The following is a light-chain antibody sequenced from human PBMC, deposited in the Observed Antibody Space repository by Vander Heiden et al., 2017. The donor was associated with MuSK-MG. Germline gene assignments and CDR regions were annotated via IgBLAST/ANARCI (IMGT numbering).Light chain of an antibody. V-gene: IGKV1-39*01. Sequence: DIQMTQSPSSLSASVGDRVTITCRASQSISSYLNWYQQKPGKAPKLLIYAASSLQSGVPSRFSGSGSGTDFTLTISRLQPEDIATYYCQQCDSTPNTFGQGTPLEIK. CDR2: AAS. CDR3: QQCDSTPNT. CDR1: QSISSY. J-gene: IGKJ5*01.